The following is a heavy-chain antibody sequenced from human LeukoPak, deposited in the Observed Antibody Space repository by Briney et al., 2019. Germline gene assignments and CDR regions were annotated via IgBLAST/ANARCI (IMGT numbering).Heavy chain of an antibody. J-gene: IGHJ4*02. V-gene: IGHV4-34*01. CDR1: GGSFSGYY. CDR2: INHSGST. Sequence: SETLSLTCAVYGGSFSGYYWSWIRQPPGKGLEWIGEINHSGSTNYNPSLKSRVTMSVDTSKNQFSLKLSSVTAADTVVYYCAREPGYSSSWYFDYWGQGTLVTVSS. D-gene: IGHD6-13*01. CDR3: AREPGYSSSWYFDY.